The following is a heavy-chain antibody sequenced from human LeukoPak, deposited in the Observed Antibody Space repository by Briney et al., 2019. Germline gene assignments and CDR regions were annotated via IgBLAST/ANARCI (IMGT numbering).Heavy chain of an antibody. CDR1: EFTFSGYT. D-gene: IGHD3-22*01. J-gene: IGHJ3*02. CDR3: AFYYYDSSGYYSVAFDI. Sequence: PGGSLRLSCAASEFTFSGYTMNWVRQAPGKGLQWVSSITGPGVTTNYADSVKGRFTISRDNSKNTLYLQMNSLRAEDTAVYYCAFYYYDSSGYYSVAFDIWGQGTMVTVSS. V-gene: IGHV3-23*01. CDR2: ITGPGVTT.